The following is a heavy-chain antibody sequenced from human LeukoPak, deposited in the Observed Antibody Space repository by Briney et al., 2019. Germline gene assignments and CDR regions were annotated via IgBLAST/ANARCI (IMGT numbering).Heavy chain of an antibody. CDR2: ITNGGDNT. CDR3: AKRDTSGLYYFDY. CDR1: GFTSSIYG. Sequence: GGSLRLSCAASGFTSSIYGMSWVRQAPGKGLEWVSSITNGGDNTYYADFVQGRFTIYRDSSKNSPHLQMSSLRAEDTAIYFCAKRDTSGLYYFDYWGQGTLVAVSS. V-gene: IGHV3-23*01. D-gene: IGHD3-10*01. J-gene: IGHJ4*02.